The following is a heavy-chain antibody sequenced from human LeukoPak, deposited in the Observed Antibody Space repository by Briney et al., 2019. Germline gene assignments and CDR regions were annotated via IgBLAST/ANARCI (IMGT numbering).Heavy chain of an antibody. Sequence: GGSLRLSCAASGFTFSSYSMNWVRQAPGKGLEWVSSISSSSGYIYYADSVKGRFTISRDNAKNSLYLQMNSLRAEDTAVYYCARVGPVYCSGVSCYGGLDYWGQGALVTVSS. J-gene: IGHJ4*02. V-gene: IGHV3-21*01. CDR3: ARVGPVYCSGVSCYGGLDY. CDR1: GFTFSSYS. D-gene: IGHD2-15*01. CDR2: ISSSSGYI.